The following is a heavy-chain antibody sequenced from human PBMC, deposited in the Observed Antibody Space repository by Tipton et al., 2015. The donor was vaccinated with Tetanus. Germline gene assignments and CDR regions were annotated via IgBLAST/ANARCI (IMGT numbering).Heavy chain of an antibody. Sequence: TLSLTCTVSGGSISSGGYYWSWIRQHPGKGLEWIGYIYYSGSTYYNPSLKSRVTISVDTSKNQFSLKLSSVTAADTAVYYCARARYDFWSGYRFDYWGRGTLVTVSS. CDR2: IYYSGST. CDR1: GGSISSGGYY. J-gene: IGHJ4*02. V-gene: IGHV4-31*03. CDR3: ARARYDFWSGYRFDY. D-gene: IGHD3-3*01.